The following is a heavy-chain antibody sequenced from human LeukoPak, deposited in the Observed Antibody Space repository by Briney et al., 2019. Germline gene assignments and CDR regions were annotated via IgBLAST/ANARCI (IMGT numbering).Heavy chain of an antibody. V-gene: IGHV3-23*01. CDR1: GFTFSSYA. D-gene: IGHD3-10*01. CDR2: ITGSGGDT. J-gene: IGHJ4*02. CDR3: AKGSRDSRPYYFDF. Sequence: GGSLRLSCAASGFTFSSYAMSWVRQAPGKGLEWVSAITGSGGDTYHADSVKGRFTISRDNSKNTLYLQMNSLRAEDMAVYYCAKGSRDSRPYYFDFWGQGTLVTVSS.